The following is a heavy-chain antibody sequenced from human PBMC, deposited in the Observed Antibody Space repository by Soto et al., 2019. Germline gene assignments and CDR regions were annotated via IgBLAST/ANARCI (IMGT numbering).Heavy chain of an antibody. D-gene: IGHD3-16*01. V-gene: IGHV1-69*02. CDR3: ARGGEYEAHYGPVGY. Sequence: QVQLVQSGAEVKKPGSSVKVSCKASGGTFSSYTISWVRQAPGQGLEWMGRIIPILGIANYAQKFQGRVTITADKSTSTAYMELSSLRSEDTAVYYCARGGEYEAHYGPVGYWGQGTLVTVSS. CDR1: GGTFSSYT. J-gene: IGHJ4*02. CDR2: IIPILGIA.